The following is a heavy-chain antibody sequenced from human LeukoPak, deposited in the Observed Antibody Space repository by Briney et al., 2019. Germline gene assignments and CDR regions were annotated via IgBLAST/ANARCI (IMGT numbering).Heavy chain of an antibody. Sequence: PGGSLRLSCAASGFTFRNYAMSWVRQAPGKGLEWVSGLSGSGGSTDYADSVKDRFTVSRDNSKNTLFLQMNSLRAEDTAIYYCAKERDYGPADYWGQGTLVTVSS. CDR3: AKERDYGPADY. CDR1: GFTFRNYA. D-gene: IGHD4/OR15-4a*01. V-gene: IGHV3-23*01. CDR2: LSGSGGST. J-gene: IGHJ4*02.